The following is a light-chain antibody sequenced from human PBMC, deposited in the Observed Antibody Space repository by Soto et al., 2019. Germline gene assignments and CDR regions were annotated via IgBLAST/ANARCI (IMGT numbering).Light chain of an antibody. V-gene: IGKV1-39*01. CDR1: QSISSY. Sequence: DIKKKKTPSSLSASVGDRVTITCRASQSISSYLNWYQQKPGKAPKLLIYAASSLQSGVPSRFSGSGSGTDFTLTISSLQPEDFATYYCQQSYSTPLTFGGGTKVDIK. CDR2: AAS. J-gene: IGKJ4*01. CDR3: QQSYSTPLT.